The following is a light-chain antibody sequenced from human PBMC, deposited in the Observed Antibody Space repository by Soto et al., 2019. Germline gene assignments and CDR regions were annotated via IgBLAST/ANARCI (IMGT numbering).Light chain of an antibody. CDR1: QTISSW. CDR3: QQYNSYPWT. J-gene: IGKJ1*01. CDR2: KAS. V-gene: IGKV1-5*03. Sequence: DIQMTQAPSTLSGSLGERLTITCRASQTISSWLAWYQQKPGKAPKLLIYKASTLKSGVPSRFSGSGSGTEFTLTISSLQPDDFATYYCQQYNSYPWTLGQGTKVDI.